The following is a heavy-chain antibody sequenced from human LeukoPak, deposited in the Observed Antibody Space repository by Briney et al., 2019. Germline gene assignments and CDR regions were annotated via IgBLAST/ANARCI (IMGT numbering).Heavy chain of an antibody. V-gene: IGHV3-23*01. CDR3: ARDDCSSTSCPTTGYYYGMDV. J-gene: IGHJ6*02. CDR2: ISGSGGST. CDR1: GFTFSSYA. D-gene: IGHD2-2*01. Sequence: GGSLRLSCAASGFTFSSYAMSWVRQAPGKGLEWVSAISGSGGSTYYADSVKGRFTISRDNSKNTLYLQMNSLRAEDTAVYYCARDDCSSTSCPTTGYYYGMDVWGQGTTVTVSS.